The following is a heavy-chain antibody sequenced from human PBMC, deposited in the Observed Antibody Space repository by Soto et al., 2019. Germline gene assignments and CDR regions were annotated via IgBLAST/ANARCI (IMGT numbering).Heavy chain of an antibody. CDR2: IIPIFGTA. J-gene: IGHJ1*01. CDR3: ARGLWYDSSGSEGYFQH. D-gene: IGHD3-22*01. Sequence: ASVKASCKASGGTFSSYAISWVRQAPGQGLEWMGGIIPIFGTANYAQKFQGRVTITADESTSTAYMELSSLRSEDTAVYYCARGLWYDSSGSEGYFQHWGQGTLVTVSS. CDR1: GGTFSSYA. V-gene: IGHV1-69*13.